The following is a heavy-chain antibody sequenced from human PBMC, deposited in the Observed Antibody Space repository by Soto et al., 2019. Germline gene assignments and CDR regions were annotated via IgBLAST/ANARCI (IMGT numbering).Heavy chain of an antibody. CDR2: IYYSGST. V-gene: IGHV4-59*01. CDR3: ARGIVVVPATPDAADPYYYYGMDV. D-gene: IGHD2-2*01. CDR1: GGSISSYY. J-gene: IGHJ6*02. Sequence: SETLSLTCTVSGGSISSYYWSWIRQPPGKGLEWIGYIYYSGSTNYNPSLKSRVTISVDTSKNQFSLKLSSVTAADTAVYYCARGIVVVPATPDAADPYYYYGMDVWGQGTTVTVSS.